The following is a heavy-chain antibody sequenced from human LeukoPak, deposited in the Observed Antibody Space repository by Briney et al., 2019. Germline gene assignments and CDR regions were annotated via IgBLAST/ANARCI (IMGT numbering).Heavy chain of an antibody. V-gene: IGHV3-21*05. D-gene: IGHD6-13*01. Sequence: GGSLRLSCAASGFTLSSYEMNWVRQAPGKGLEWVSYISSGSTDIQYADSVKGRFTISRDNAKNSLYLQMDSLRAGDTAVYYCARAYPPLRTAAAGDQWGQGTLVTVSS. J-gene: IGHJ4*02. CDR2: ISSGSTDI. CDR3: ARAYPPLRTAAAGDQ. CDR1: GFTLSSYE.